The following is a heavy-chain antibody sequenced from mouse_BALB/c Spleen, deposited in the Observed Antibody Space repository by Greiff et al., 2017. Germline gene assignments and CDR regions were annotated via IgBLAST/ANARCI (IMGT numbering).Heavy chain of an antibody. Sequence: VQLQQPGAELVRPGASVKLSCKASGYSFTSYWMNWVKQRPGQGLEWIGMIHPSDSATRLNQTFKDKATLTVDKSSSTAYMQLSSPTAEDSAVYYGASADYGGQGTTLTVAS. J-gene: IGHJ2*01. V-gene: IGHV1S82*01. D-gene: IGHD3-2*02. CDR1: GYSFTSYW. CDR2: IHPSDSAT. CDR3: ASADY.